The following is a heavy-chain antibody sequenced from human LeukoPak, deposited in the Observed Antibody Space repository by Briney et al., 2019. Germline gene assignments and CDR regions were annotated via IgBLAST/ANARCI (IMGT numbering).Heavy chain of an antibody. CDR3: ARENIVGVDF. V-gene: IGHV3-48*03. J-gene: IGHJ6*04. D-gene: IGHD2-21*01. CDR2: ISSSGSTI. Sequence: GGSLRLSCAASGFTFSSYEMNWVREAPGKGLECGSYISSSGSTIYYADSVKGRFTISRDNAKNSLYLQMNSLRAEDTAVYYCARENIVGVDFWGKGNTVTISS. CDR1: GFTFSSYE.